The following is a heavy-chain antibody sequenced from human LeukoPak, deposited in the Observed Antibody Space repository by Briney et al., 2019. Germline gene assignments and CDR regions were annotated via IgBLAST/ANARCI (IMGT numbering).Heavy chain of an antibody. CDR1: GYTFTSYD. CDR3: ARGRSFRYSSSSGDH. D-gene: IGHD6-6*01. V-gene: IGHV1-8*01. CDR2: MNPNSGNT. J-gene: IGHJ4*02. Sequence: GASVKVSCKASGYTFTSYDINWVRQAPGQGLEWMGWMNPNSGNTGYAQKFQGRVTMTRNTSISTAYMELSSLRSEDTAVYYCARGRSFRYSSSSGDHWGQGTLVTVSS.